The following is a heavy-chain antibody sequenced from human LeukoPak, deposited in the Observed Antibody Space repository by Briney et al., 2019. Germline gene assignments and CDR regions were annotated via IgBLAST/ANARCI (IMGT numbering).Heavy chain of an antibody. CDR1: GSTSSRYY. D-gene: IGHD1-26*01. J-gene: IGHJ4*02. CDR2: INQDGSEK. CDR3: ASAAGWESAY. Sequence: GGSLRLSCAASGSTSSRYYMSWVRQTPAKGLEWVANINQDGSEKNYVDSVKGRFTISRDNAKNSLYLQMNSLRAEDTAVYYCASAAGWESAYWGQGTLVTVSS. V-gene: IGHV3-7*01.